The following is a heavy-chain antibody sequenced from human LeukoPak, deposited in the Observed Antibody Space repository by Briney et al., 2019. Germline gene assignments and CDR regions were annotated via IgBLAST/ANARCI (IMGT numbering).Heavy chain of an antibody. J-gene: IGHJ4*02. CDR3: TGPPD. CDR2: VKGKSGGGTA. V-gene: IGHV3-15*01. CDR1: GLRVTDAS. Sequence: PGGSLRLSCEATGLRVTDASMAWVRQAPGKGPEWVGRVKGKSGGGTADYAASVKGRFTISTDDSKNILYLQMNNLKAEDTALYYCTGPPDWGQGTLVTVSS.